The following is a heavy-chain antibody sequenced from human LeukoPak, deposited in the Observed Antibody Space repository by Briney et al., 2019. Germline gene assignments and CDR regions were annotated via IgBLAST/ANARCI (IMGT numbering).Heavy chain of an antibody. CDR2: IYYSGSI. J-gene: IGHJ4*02. CDR3: ARENPSGYYNRPIDY. D-gene: IGHD3-22*01. CDR1: GASISSYY. Sequence: SETLSLTCTVSGASISSYYWSWIRQPPGKGLERIGDIYYSGSIKCNPSLKSRVTMSVDTSKNQFSLKLSSVTAADTAIYYCARENPSGYYNRPIDYWGQGTLVTVSS. V-gene: IGHV4-59*01.